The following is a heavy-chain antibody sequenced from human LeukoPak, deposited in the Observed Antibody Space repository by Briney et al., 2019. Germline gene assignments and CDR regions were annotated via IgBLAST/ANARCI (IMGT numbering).Heavy chain of an antibody. V-gene: IGHV1-18*01. D-gene: IGHD4-23*01. CDR3: ARDWLRGGNSSWFDP. Sequence: ASVKVSCKASGYTFTSYGISWVRQAPGQGLEWMGWISAYNGNTNYAQKLQGRVTMTTDTSTSTAYMELRSLGSDDTAVYYCARDWLRGGNSSWFDPWGQGTLVTVSS. CDR1: GYTFTSYG. CDR2: ISAYNGNT. J-gene: IGHJ5*02.